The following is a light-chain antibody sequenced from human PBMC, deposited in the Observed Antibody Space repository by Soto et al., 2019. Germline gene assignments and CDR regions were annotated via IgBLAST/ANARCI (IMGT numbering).Light chain of an antibody. V-gene: IGLV2-14*01. CDR3: SSYTSGSTLEVV. J-gene: IGLJ2*01. CDR1: SSDVGGYNY. Sequence: QSALTQPASVSGSPGQSITISCTGTSSDVGGYNYVSWYQQHPGKAPKLMIYEVSNRPSGVSNRFSGSKSGNTASLTISGLQAEDEADYYCSSYTSGSTLEVVFGGGTKLTVL. CDR2: EVS.